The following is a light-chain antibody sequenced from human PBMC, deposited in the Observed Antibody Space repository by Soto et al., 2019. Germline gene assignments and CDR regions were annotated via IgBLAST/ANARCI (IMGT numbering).Light chain of an antibody. CDR3: TSYTSSSTYV. CDR2: DVT. J-gene: IGLJ1*01. V-gene: IGLV2-14*03. Sequence: QSALTQPASVSGSAGQSITISCTGNSSVGGGYNYVFWYQHPPGKAPKLMIYDVTNRPSGVSNRFSGSTSGNTASLTISGLQAEDEADYYCTSYTSSSTYVFGTGTKVTVL. CDR1: SSVGGGYNY.